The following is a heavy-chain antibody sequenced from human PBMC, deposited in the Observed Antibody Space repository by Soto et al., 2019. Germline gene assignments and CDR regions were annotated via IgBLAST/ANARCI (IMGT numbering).Heavy chain of an antibody. V-gene: IGHV3-23*01. D-gene: IGHD2-21*02. J-gene: IGHJ5*02. CDR1: GFTFSNLA. CDR3: ASLVVTPTRVSGDWSDP. CDR2: ISASGDYT. Sequence: EVQLLESGGGLVQPGGSLRLSCAASGFTFSNLAMSWVRQAPGKGLEWVSIISASGDYTSYADSVKGRFTISRDNSKNTMSMQLNSLSAEDTAVYYCASLVVTPTRVSGDWSDPWGQGTLVTVSS.